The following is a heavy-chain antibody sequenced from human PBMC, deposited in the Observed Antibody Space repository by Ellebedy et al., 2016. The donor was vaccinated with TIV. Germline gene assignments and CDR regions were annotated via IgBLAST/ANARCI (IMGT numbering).Heavy chain of an antibody. CDR2: ISAYNGNT. CDR3: AREYRAYYYDSSGYLQLAAFDS. V-gene: IGHV1-18*01. J-gene: IGHJ3*02. CDR1: GYTFTSYG. Sequence: ASVKVSXXASGYTFTSYGISWVRQAPGQGLEWMGWISAYNGNTNYAQKLQGRVTMTTDTSTSTAYMELRSLRSDDTAVYYCAREYRAYYYDSSGYLQLAAFDSWGQGTMVTVSS. D-gene: IGHD3-22*01.